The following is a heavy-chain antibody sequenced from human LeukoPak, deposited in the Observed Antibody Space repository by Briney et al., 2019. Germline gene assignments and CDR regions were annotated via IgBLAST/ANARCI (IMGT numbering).Heavy chain of an antibody. Sequence: GGSLRLSRAASGFTFSSYYMSWVRQAPGKGLEWVASIKEEDGSDRYYVDSVKGRFTISRDNAKKSLFLQMNSLRAEDTASYFCAREWEVPRYFDYWGRGSLVIVSS. V-gene: IGHV3-7*04. CDR2: IKEEDGSDR. CDR1: GFTFSSYY. D-gene: IGHD1-26*01. J-gene: IGHJ4*02. CDR3: AREWEVPRYFDY.